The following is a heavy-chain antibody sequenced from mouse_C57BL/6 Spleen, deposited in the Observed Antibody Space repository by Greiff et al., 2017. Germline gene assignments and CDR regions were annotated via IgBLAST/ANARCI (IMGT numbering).Heavy chain of an antibody. CDR2: IDPSDSYT. Sequence: QVQLQQPGAELVKPGASVKLSCKASGYTFTSYWMQWVKQRPGQGLEWIGEIDPSDSYTNYNQKFKGKATLTVDTSSSTAYMQLSSLTSEDSAVYYCARKDLARVSAWFAYWGQGTLVTVSA. CDR3: ARKDLARVSAWFAY. J-gene: IGHJ3*01. V-gene: IGHV1-50*01. D-gene: IGHD3-1*01. CDR1: GYTFTSYW.